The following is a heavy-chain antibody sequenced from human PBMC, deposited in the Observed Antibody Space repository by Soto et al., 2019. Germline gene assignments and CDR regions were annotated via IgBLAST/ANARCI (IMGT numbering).Heavy chain of an antibody. V-gene: IGHV4-59*01. CDR1: GGSISGYY. CDR3: ARTYYDFWSGYWRWFAP. CDR2: IYYNGST. Sequence: SETLSVTCTVSGGSISGYYWSWIRQPPGMGLEWIGYIYYNGSTNYNPSLKSRVTISVDTSKNQFSLKLSSVTAADTAVYYCARTYYDFWSGYWRWFAPRGQGTLVTVSS. J-gene: IGHJ5*02. D-gene: IGHD3-3*01.